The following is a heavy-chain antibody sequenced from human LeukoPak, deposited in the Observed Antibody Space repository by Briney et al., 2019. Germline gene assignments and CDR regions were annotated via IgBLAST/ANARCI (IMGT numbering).Heavy chain of an antibody. J-gene: IGHJ4*02. Sequence: GASVRVSCKASGYTFSGYYIHRVRQAPGQGLEWMGWINFNSGDTNYAQKFQGRVTVTRDTSISTTYMELSSLRADDTAIYHCVRERGATVDYWGQGTLVTVSS. CDR2: INFNSGDT. V-gene: IGHV1-2*02. D-gene: IGHD1-26*01. CDR3: VRERGATVDY. CDR1: GYTFSGYY.